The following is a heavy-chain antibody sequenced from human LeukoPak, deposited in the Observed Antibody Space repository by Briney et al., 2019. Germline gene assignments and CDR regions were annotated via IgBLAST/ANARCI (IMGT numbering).Heavy chain of an antibody. CDR2: IIPIFGTT. V-gene: IGHV1-69*06. CDR1: GGTISSSG. Sequence: GSSVKVSCKASGGTISSSGISWVRQAPGQGLEWMGGIIPIFGTTNYAQKFQDRVTITADKYPSTAYMELSSLRSEDTAFYYCARDINYYMDVWGKGTTVTVSS. CDR3: ARDINYYMDV. J-gene: IGHJ6*03.